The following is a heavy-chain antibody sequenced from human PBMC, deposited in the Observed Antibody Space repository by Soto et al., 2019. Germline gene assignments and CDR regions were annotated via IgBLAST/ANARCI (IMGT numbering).Heavy chain of an antibody. CDR3: ARDRPLRYFDVDAFDI. CDR2: IYTSEST. CDR1: GGSINSYY. V-gene: IGHV4-4*07. J-gene: IGHJ3*02. D-gene: IGHD3-9*01. Sequence: LFLTYTVSGGSINSYYWIWSRQPAGKGLEWIGRIYTSESTNYNPSLKSRVTMSVDTSKNQFSLKLSSVTAADTAVYYCARDRPLRYFDVDAFDIWGQGTMVTVSS.